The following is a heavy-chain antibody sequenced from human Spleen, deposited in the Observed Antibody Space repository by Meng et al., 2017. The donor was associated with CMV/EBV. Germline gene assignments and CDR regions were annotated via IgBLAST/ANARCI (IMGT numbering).Heavy chain of an antibody. V-gene: IGHV3-53*01. CDR1: GFTFSTYA. CDR3: ARPQGGYIRDDY. J-gene: IGHJ4*02. CDR2: IYSNDNT. Sequence: GGSLRLSCAASGFTFSTYAMHWVRQAPGKGLEWVSIIYSNDNTYYADSVKGRFTISRDNSKNTLYLQMNSLRAGDTAVYYCARPQGGYIRDDYWGQGTLVTVSS. D-gene: IGHD2-2*02.